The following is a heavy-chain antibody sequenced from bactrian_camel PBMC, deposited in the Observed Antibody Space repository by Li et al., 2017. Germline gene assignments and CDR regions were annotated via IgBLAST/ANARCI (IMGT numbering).Heavy chain of an antibody. CDR2: ITSGGGNT. V-gene: IGHV3S31*01. D-gene: IGHD2*01. CDR1: GVTFSRYA. CDR3: ARDVYRGGYTNPI. Sequence: VQLVESGGDLVQPGGSLRLSCQASGVTFSRYAVHWVRRAPGKGLEWVSAITSGGGNTYYANSVKGRFTISRDNAKNLLRLQLNSLETEDTAMYYCARDVYRGGYTNPIWGQGTQVTVS. J-gene: IGHJ4*01.